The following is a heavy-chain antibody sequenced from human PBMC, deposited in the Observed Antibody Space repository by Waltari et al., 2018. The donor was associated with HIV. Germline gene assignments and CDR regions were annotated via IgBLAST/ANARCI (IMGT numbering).Heavy chain of an antibody. J-gene: IGHJ3*01. CDR3: ARVGIVVVPAGTPNDAFDV. CDR2: IKEEGSEK. D-gene: IGHD2-2*01. CDR1: GLTLSYHL. Sequence: ELQLVESGGGWVEPAGGVRLSCLACGLTLSYHLLKWVGQAGGKGLEWVANIKEEGSEKRYVESLKDRFTISRDNAENSVFVQRNSLRADDPAVYYCARVGIVVVPAGTPNDAFDVWGQGTMVTVSS. V-gene: IGHV3-7*01.